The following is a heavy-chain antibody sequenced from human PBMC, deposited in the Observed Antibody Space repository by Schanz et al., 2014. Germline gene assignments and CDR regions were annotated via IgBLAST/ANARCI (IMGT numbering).Heavy chain of an antibody. D-gene: IGHD2-15*01. V-gene: IGHV3-30*04. CDR2: ISDDGSRR. Sequence: QVELVESGGGVFQPGRSLRLSCAASGFIFSYYTIHWVRQAPGKGLEWVAVISDDGSRRHYADFVTGRFTISRDNSKDTVYLQMNSLRAEDTAVYYCARDLAGGGNDVWGQGTLVTVSS. CDR3: ARDLAGGGNDV. J-gene: IGHJ4*02. CDR1: GFIFSYYT.